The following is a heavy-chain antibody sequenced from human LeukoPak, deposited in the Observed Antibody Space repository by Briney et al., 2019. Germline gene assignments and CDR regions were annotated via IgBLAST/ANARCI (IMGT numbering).Heavy chain of an antibody. Sequence: GGSLRLSCAASGFPFSSYAMSWVRQAPGKGLEWVSAISGSGGSTYYADSVKGRFTISRDNSKNTLYLQMNSLRAEDTAVYYCAKEPAYDSSGYYFDYWGQGTLVTVSS. CDR3: AKEPAYDSSGYYFDY. D-gene: IGHD3-22*01. CDR2: ISGSGGST. CDR1: GFPFSSYA. J-gene: IGHJ4*02. V-gene: IGHV3-23*01.